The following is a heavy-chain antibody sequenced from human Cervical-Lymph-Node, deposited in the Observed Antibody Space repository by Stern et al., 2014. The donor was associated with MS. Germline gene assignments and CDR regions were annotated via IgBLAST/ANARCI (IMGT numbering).Heavy chain of an antibody. Sequence: VQLVQSGAEVKKPGASVKVSCKASGYTFINYDINWVRPAPGRGLEWIGWMNPNIGNTGYAQEFQGRVTMTTNTSISTVYMELSSLTSDDTAVYYCARGLVVSSSLWFDPWGQGTLVTVSS. CDR2: MNPNIGNT. V-gene: IGHV1-8*01. CDR1: GYTFINYD. D-gene: IGHD6-6*01. CDR3: ARGLVVSSSLWFDP. J-gene: IGHJ5*02.